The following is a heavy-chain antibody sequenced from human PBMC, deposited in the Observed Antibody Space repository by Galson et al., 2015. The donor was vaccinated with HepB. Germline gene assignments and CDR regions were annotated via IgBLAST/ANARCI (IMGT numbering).Heavy chain of an antibody. J-gene: IGHJ4*02. CDR1: GYTFFSYA. D-gene: IGHD4-11*01. CDR2: INTNTGNT. CDR3: ANYFPHQTKVSTCAFGY. V-gene: IGHV7-4-1*02. Sequence: SVKVSCKASGYTFFSYAMNWVRQAPGQGLEWMGWINTNTGNTTYAQAFTGRFVISLDTSISTAYLQISSLMAEDTAVYYCANYFPHQTKVSTCAFGYWGQGTPVTVSS.